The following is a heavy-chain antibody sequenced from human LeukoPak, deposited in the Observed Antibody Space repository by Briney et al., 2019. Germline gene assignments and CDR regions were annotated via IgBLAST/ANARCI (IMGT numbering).Heavy chain of an antibody. CDR3: ARHTLSYGDHFDY. J-gene: IGHJ4*02. CDR2: IYYSGST. D-gene: IGHD4-17*01. CDR1: GGSISSYY. V-gene: IGHV4-59*08. Sequence: SETLSLTCTVSGGSISSYYWSWIRQPPGKGLEWIGYIYYSGSTNYNPSLKSRVTISVDTSKNQFSLKLSSVTAADTAVYYCARHTLSYGDHFDYWGQGTLVTVSS.